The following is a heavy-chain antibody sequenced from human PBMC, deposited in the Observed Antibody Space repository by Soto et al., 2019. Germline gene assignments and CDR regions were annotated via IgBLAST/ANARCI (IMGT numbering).Heavy chain of an antibody. V-gene: IGHV3-48*01. J-gene: IGHJ5*02. D-gene: IGHD6-19*01. CDR3: ARGSSGWYNWFDP. Sequence: EVQLVESGGGLVQPGGSLRLSCAASGFTFSSYSMNWVRQAPGKGLEWVSSISSSSSTIYYADAVKGRFTISRDNAKNSLYLQMNSLRAEDTAVYYCARGSSGWYNWFDPWGQGTLVTVSS. CDR1: GFTFSSYS. CDR2: ISSSSSTI.